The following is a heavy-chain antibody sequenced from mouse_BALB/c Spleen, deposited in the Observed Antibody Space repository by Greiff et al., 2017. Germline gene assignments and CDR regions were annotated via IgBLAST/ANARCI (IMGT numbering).Heavy chain of an antibody. V-gene: IGHV1-7*01. Sequence: VQLQQSGAELAKPGASVKMSCKASGYTFTSYWMHWVKQRPGQGLEWIGYINPSTGYTEYNQKFKDKATLTADKSSSTAYMQLSSLTSEDSAVYYCAPTVVAKGTAMDYWGQGTSVTVSS. CDR1: GYTFTSYW. CDR2: INPSTGYT. CDR3: APTVVAKGTAMDY. D-gene: IGHD1-1*01. J-gene: IGHJ4*01.